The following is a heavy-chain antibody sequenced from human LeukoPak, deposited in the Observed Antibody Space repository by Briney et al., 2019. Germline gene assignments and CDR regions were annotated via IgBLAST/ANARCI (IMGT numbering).Heavy chain of an antibody. Sequence: PGGCLRLSCAASGFTFSSYWMHWVRQAPGKGLVWVSHINSDGSSTTYADSVKGRFTISRDNAKNTLYLQMNSLRAEDTAVYYCTSLAGSDKGYFDYWGQGTLVTVSS. CDR1: GFTFSSYW. D-gene: IGHD3-3*02. J-gene: IGHJ4*02. CDR3: TSLAGSDKGYFDY. V-gene: IGHV3-74*01. CDR2: INSDGSST.